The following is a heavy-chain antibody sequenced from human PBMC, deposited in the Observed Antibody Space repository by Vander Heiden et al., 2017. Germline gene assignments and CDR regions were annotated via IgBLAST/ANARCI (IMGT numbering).Heavy chain of an antibody. D-gene: IGHD6-19*01. CDR3: ARVQDSSGWYEVDY. J-gene: IGHJ4*02. CDR1: GFPFSSYS. CDR2: ISSSSSYI. V-gene: IGHV3-21*01. Sequence: EVQLVESGGGLVKPGGSLRLSCPAPGFPFSSYSRNWVRQCPGKWLEWVSSISSSSSYIYYADSVKGRFTISRDNAKNSLYLQMNSLRAEDTAVYYCARVQDSSGWYEVDYWGQGTLVTVSS.